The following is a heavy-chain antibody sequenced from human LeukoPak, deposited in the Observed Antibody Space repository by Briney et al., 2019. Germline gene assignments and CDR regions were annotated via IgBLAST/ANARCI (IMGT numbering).Heavy chain of an antibody. CDR1: GYSFSTYW. J-gene: IGHJ6*02. Sequence: GESLKISCQGSGYSFSTYWIGWVRQMPGKGLEWMGIIHSGDSNTRYSPSFQGQVTISVDKSISTAYLQWSSLKASDTAMYYYGSYPTGHYGMDVWGQGTTVTVSS. CDR3: GSYPTGHYGMDV. D-gene: IGHD2-8*02. V-gene: IGHV5-51*01. CDR2: IHSGDSNT.